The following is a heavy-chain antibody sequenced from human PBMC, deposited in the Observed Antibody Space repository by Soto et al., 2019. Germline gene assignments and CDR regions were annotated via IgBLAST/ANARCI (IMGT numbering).Heavy chain of an antibody. Sequence: ASVKVSCKASGYTFTSYGISWVRQAPGQGLEWMGWISAYNGNTNYAQKLQGRVTMTTDTSTSTAYMELRSLRSDDTAVYYCARTGYDFWSGYYTYYYGMDVWGQGTTVTVSS. J-gene: IGHJ6*02. CDR3: ARTGYDFWSGYYTYYYGMDV. V-gene: IGHV1-18*01. CDR2: ISAYNGNT. D-gene: IGHD3-3*01. CDR1: GYTFTSYG.